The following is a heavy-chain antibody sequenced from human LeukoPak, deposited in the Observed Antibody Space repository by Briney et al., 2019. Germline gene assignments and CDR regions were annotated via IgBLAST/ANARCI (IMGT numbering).Heavy chain of an antibody. D-gene: IGHD5-18*01. CDR2: ISSSGSTI. Sequence: GGSLRLSCGASGFTFSDYYMSWIRQAPGKGLEWVSYISSSGSTIYYADSVKGRFTISRDNAKNSLYLQMNSLRAEDTAVYYCARDRAAMVIDYWGQGTLVTVSS. V-gene: IGHV3-11*04. J-gene: IGHJ4*02. CDR1: GFTFSDYY. CDR3: ARDRAAMVIDY.